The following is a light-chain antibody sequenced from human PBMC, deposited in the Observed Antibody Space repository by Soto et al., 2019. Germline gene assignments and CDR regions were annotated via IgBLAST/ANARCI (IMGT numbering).Light chain of an antibody. V-gene: IGLV2-14*01. CDR1: SSDVGGYNY. CDR2: DVS. Sequence: QSALTQPASVSGSPGQSITISCTGTSSDVGGYNYVSWYQQHPGKAPKLMIYDVSNRPSGVSNRFSGSKSGNTASLTISGLKDEDEVDYYCSSDTSSSTLAYVFGTGTKLTVL. J-gene: IGLJ1*01. CDR3: SSDTSSSTLAYV.